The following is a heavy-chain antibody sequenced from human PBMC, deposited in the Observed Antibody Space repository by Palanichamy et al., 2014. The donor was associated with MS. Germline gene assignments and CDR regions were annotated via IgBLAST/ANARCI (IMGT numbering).Heavy chain of an antibody. J-gene: IGHJ4*02. CDR2: VSGSGGTT. CDR3: AKKPLGYCNSAACYSFDS. Sequence: EVQLLEVWGRALVQPGGSRRDSPVQPLGFTFSSYAMSWVRQAPGKGLEWVSAVSGSGGTTYYADSVKGRFTISRDNSKNTPYLQMSSLRAADTAVYYCAKKPLGYCNSAACYSFDSWGRGTLVTVSS. D-gene: IGHD2-2*01. CDR1: GFTFSSYA. V-gene: IGHV3-23*01.